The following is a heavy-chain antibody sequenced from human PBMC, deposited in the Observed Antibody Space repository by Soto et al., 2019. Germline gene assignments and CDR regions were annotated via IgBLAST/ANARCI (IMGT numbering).Heavy chain of an antibody. J-gene: IGHJ6*02. CDR2: IDPSDSYA. D-gene: IGHD6-6*01. V-gene: IGHV5-10-1*01. CDR1: GYSFSSYW. Sequence: PGESLKISCKGSGYSFSSYWITWVRQMPGKGLEWMGRIDPSDSYAIYSPSFQGHVTISTDKSISTAYPQWSSLKASDTAMYYCARLTSTSFGLDVWGRGTTVTVSS. CDR3: ARLTSTSFGLDV.